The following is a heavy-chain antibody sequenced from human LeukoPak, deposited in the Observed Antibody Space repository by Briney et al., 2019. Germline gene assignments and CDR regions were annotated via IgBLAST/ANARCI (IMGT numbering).Heavy chain of an antibody. J-gene: IGHJ4*02. Sequence: PGGSLRLSCAASGFTYTNAWMNWVRQAPGKGLEWVGRIKSKADGETIDYAAPVKGRFTFSRDDSKNMLYLQMNSLKSEDTAVYYCSTLTSRGLSDSWGQGTLVTVSS. D-gene: IGHD1-20*01. V-gene: IGHV3-15*07. CDR3: STLTSRGLSDS. CDR2: IKSKADGETI. CDR1: GFTYTNAW.